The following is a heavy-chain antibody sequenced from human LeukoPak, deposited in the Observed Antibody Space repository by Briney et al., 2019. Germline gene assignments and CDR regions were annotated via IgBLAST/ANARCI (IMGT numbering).Heavy chain of an antibody. CDR3: ARDWGFGDSEDWFDP. J-gene: IGHJ5*02. CDR2: VHHTGST. V-gene: IGHV4-38-2*02. D-gene: IGHD3-10*01. Sequence: SETLSLTCNVSGYSISRGYYWGWIRQPPGKGLEWIGSVHHTGSTYYNPSLRSRVSISVDKSTNHISLEVTSVAAADTAVYYCARDWGFGDSEDWFDPWGQGTLVTVSS. CDR1: GYSISRGYY.